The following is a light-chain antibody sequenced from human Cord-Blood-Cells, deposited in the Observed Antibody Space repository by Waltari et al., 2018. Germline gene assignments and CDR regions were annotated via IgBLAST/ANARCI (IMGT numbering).Light chain of an antibody. Sequence: SYELTQPPSVSVSPGQTASITCSGDKLGDKYACWYQQKPGQSPVLVIYQDSKRPSGIPERFAGSNSGNTATLTISGTQAREEADYYCQAWDSSTVRVFGGGTKLTVL. CDR3: QAWDSSTVRV. J-gene: IGLJ2*01. CDR2: QDS. CDR1: KLGDKY. V-gene: IGLV3-1*01.